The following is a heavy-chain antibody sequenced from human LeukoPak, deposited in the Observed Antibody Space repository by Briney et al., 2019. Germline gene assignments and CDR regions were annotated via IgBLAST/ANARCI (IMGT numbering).Heavy chain of an antibody. CDR2: INPNSGGT. CDR1: GYTFTGYY. CDR3: AKAGIAARLLSLYFDY. V-gene: IGHV1-2*06. D-gene: IGHD6-6*01. J-gene: IGHJ4*02. Sequence: TSVKVSCKASGYTFTGYYMHWVRQAPGQGLEWMGRINPNSGGTNYAQKFQGRVTMTRDTSISTAYMELSSLRAEDTAVYYCAKAGIAARLLSLYFDYWGQGTLVTVSS.